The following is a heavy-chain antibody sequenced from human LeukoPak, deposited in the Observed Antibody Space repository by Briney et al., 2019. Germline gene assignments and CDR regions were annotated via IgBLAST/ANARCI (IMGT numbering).Heavy chain of an antibody. J-gene: IGHJ5*02. CDR3: APDCSSTSCYTRFDP. V-gene: IGHV3-53*01. CDR1: GFTVSSNY. Sequence: PGGSLRLSCAASGFTVSSNYMSWVRQAPGKGLEWVSVIYSGGSTYYADSVKGRFTISRDNSKNTLYLQMNSLRAEDTAVYSCAPDCSSTSCYTRFDPWGQGTLVTVSS. D-gene: IGHD2-2*02. CDR2: IYSGGST.